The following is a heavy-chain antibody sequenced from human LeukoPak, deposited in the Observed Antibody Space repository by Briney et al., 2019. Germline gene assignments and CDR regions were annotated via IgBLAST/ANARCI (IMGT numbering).Heavy chain of an antibody. V-gene: IGHV3-15*01. CDR1: GFTFSNAW. CDR2: IKSKTDGGTT. J-gene: IGHJ6*03. Sequence: PGGSLRLSCAASGFTFSNAWMSWVRQAPGKGLEWVGRIKSKTDGGTTDYAAPVKGRFTISRDDSKNTLYLQMNSLKTEDTAVYYCTTDFRPRRTAHAVDYYYYYMDVWGKGTTVTVSS. CDR3: TTDFRPRRTAHAVDYYYYYMDV. D-gene: IGHD2-21*02.